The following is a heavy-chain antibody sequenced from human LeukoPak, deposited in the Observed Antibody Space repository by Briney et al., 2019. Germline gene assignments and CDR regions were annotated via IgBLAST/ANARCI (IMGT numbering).Heavy chain of an antibody. J-gene: IGHJ4*02. Sequence: GASVKGSCKASGYTFTSYGMSWVREAPGQGLEWRGWIRAYNGNTNYAQKLQGRVTMTTDTSTSTAYMELRSLRSDDTAVYYCARGSGLRYCDSLFDYCGQGPLVPVSS. V-gene: IGHV1-18*01. CDR3: ARGSGLRYCDSLFDY. CDR1: GYTFTSYG. D-gene: IGHD3-9*01. CDR2: IRAYNGNT.